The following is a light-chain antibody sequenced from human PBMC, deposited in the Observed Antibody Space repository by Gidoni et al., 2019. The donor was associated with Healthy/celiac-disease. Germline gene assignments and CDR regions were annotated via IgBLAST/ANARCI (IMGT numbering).Light chain of an antibody. CDR2: GAS. CDR3: QKYGSSHL. CDR1: QSVSSSY. V-gene: IGKV3-20*01. J-gene: IGKJ4*01. Sequence: EFVLTQSPGTLSLSPGERATLSCRASQSVSSSYLAWYQQTPGQAPRLLIYGASSRATGIPDRFSGSGSGTDFTLTISRLEPEDFAVYYCQKYGSSHLFXGXTKVEIK.